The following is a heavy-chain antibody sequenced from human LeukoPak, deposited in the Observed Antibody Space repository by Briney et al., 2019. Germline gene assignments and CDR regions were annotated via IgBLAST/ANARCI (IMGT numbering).Heavy chain of an antibody. CDR1: GFTFSSYW. CDR2: IKQDGSEK. Sequence: GGSLRLSCAASGFTFSSYWMSWVRQAPGKGLEWVANIKQDGSEKYYVDSVKGRFTISRDNAKNSLYLQMNSLRAEDTAVYYCARVPNPRYSSSSFDYWGQGTLVTVSS. V-gene: IGHV3-7*01. D-gene: IGHD6-13*01. J-gene: IGHJ4*02. CDR3: ARVPNPRYSSSSFDY.